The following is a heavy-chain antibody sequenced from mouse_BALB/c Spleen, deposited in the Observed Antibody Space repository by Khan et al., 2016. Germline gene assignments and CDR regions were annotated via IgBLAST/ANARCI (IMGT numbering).Heavy chain of an antibody. J-gene: IGHJ2*01. CDR2: INSNGGST. CDR3: ARMARTIN. V-gene: IGHV5-6-3*01. Sequence: EVELVESGGGLVQPGGSLKLSCAAAGFTFSSYGMSWVRQTQDKRLELVATINSNGGSTYYPDSVKGRFTISRDNAKNTLYLQMSSLKSEDTAMYYCARMARTINWGQGTTLTVSS. CDR1: GFTFSSYG.